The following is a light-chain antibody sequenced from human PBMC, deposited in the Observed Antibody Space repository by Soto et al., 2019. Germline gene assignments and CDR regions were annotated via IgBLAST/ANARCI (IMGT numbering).Light chain of an antibody. Sequence: IVMTQSPATLSVSPGERATLSCRASESVTSSLAWYQQKPGQAPRLLIYGPSSRATGIPDRFSGSGSGTDFTLTINRLEPEDFAVYYCQQYDSSPRTFGQGTKVDIK. CDR3: QQYDSSPRT. J-gene: IGKJ1*01. V-gene: IGKV3-20*01. CDR1: ESVTSS. CDR2: GPS.